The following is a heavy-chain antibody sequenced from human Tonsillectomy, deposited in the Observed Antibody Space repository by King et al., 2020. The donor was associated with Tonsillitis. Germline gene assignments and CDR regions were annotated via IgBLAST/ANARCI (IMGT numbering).Heavy chain of an antibody. CDR1: GFTFSSYA. CDR2: ISGSGGST. Sequence: VQLVESGGGLVQPGGSLRLSCAASGFTFSSYAMSWVRQAPGKGLEWVSAISGSGGSTYYADSVKGRFTISRDNSKNTLYLQMNSLRAEDTAVYYCAKVASSGSYLPDAFDIWGQGTMVTVSS. J-gene: IGHJ3*02. D-gene: IGHD3-22*01. V-gene: IGHV3-23*04. CDR3: AKVASSGSYLPDAFDI.